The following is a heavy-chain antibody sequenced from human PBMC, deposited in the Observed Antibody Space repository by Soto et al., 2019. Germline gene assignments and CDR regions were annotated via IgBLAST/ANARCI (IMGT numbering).Heavy chain of an antibody. Sequence: GGSLRLSCAASGFTFSSYSMNWVRQAPGKGLEWVSYISSSSSTIYYADSVKGRFTISRDNAKNSLYLQMNSLRAEDTAVYYCARGYNWNYPGHFDYWGQGTLVTVSS. CDR1: GFTFSSYS. J-gene: IGHJ4*02. D-gene: IGHD1-7*01. CDR3: ARGYNWNYPGHFDY. CDR2: ISSSSSTI. V-gene: IGHV3-48*01.